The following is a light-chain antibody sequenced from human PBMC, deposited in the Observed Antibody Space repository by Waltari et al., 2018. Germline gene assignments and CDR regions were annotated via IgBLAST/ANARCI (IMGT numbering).Light chain of an antibody. CDR2: AAS. Sequence: DIQMTQSPSSLSASVGDRVTITCRASQSISSYLNWYQQKPGKAPKLLIYAASSLQSGVPSRFSGSGSVTDFTLTISSLQPEDFATYYCQQSYSTPLTVGQGTKLEIK. V-gene: IGKV1-39*01. CDR3: QQSYSTPLT. J-gene: IGKJ2*01. CDR1: QSISSY.